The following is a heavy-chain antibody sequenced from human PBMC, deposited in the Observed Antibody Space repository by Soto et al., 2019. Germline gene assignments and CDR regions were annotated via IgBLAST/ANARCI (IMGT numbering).Heavy chain of an antibody. Sequence: QVQLQQWGAGLLKHSENLSLNCGVNSGSLSGFYWSWIRQPPGKGLERIGEIKDGAYTNYSPSLKSRATISSDRSNNEFSLMLNSVTAADTGVYYCARGQEGVVATHWDQGALVTVSS. D-gene: IGHD5-12*01. V-gene: IGHV4-34*01. CDR1: SGSLSGFY. J-gene: IGHJ4*02. CDR2: IKDGAYT. CDR3: ARGQEGVVATH.